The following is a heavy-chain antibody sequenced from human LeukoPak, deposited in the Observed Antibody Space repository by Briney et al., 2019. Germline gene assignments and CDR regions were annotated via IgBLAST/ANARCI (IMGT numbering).Heavy chain of an antibody. J-gene: IGHJ3*02. Sequence: ASVKVSCKASGYTFTSYDINWVRQATGQGLEWRGWMNPNSGNTGYAQKFQGRVTMTRNTSISTAYMVLSSLRSEDTAVYYCARTGDSSWFDAFDIWGQGTMVTVSS. V-gene: IGHV1-8*01. CDR2: MNPNSGNT. D-gene: IGHD6-13*01. CDR1: GYTFTSYD. CDR3: ARTGDSSWFDAFDI.